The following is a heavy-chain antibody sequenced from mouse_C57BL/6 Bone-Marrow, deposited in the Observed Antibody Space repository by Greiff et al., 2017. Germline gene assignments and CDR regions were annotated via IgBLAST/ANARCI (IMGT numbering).Heavy chain of an antibody. V-gene: IGHV1-59*01. Sequence: QVQLQQPGAELVRPGTSVKLSCKASGYTFTSYWMHWVKQRPGQGLEWIGVIDPSDSYTNYNQKFKGKATLTVDTSSSTAYMQLSSLTSEDSAVYYCARHDYYSPGYYFDYWGQGTTLTVSS. CDR3: ARHDYYSPGYYFDY. D-gene: IGHD2-3*01. J-gene: IGHJ2*01. CDR2: IDPSDSYT. CDR1: GYTFTSYW.